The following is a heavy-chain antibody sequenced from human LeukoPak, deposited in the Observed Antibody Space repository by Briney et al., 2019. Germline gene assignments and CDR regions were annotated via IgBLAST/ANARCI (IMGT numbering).Heavy chain of an antibody. D-gene: IGHD4-17*01. CDR2: IYPGDSDT. Sequence: GESLKISCKGSGYSFTSYWIGWVRQMPGKGLEWMGIIYPGDSDTRYSPSFQGQVTISADKSISTAYLQWSSLKASDTATYYCARYHLYYGDQRSFDYWGQGTLVTVSS. CDR1: GYSFTSYW. J-gene: IGHJ4*02. CDR3: ARYHLYYGDQRSFDY. V-gene: IGHV5-51*01.